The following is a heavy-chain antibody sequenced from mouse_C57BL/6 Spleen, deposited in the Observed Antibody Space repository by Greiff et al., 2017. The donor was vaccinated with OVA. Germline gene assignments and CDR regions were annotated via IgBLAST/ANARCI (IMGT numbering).Heavy chain of an antibody. J-gene: IGHJ4*01. CDR3: ARSGSSHYAMDY. CDR2: IYPRSGNT. D-gene: IGHD1-1*01. V-gene: IGHV1-81*01. Sequence: VKLMESGAELARPGASVKLSCKASGYTFTSYGISWVKQRTGQGLEWIGEIYPRSGNTYYNEKFKGKATLTADKSSSTAYMELRSLTPEDSAVDFCARSGSSHYAMDYWGQGTSVTVPS. CDR1: GYTFTSYG.